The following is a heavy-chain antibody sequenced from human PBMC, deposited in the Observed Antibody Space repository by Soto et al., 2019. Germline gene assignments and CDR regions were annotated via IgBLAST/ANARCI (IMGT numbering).Heavy chain of an antibody. CDR3: ARDLGGGYYDFWSGYSNYYGMDV. V-gene: IGHV1-46*01. CDR2: INPTGGST. CDR1: GYTFTSYF. Sequence: ASVKVSCKASGYTFTSYFMHWVRQAPGQGLEWMGIINPTGGSTSYAQRFQGRVTMTRDTSTSTVYMELSSLRSEDTAVYYCARDLGGGYYDFWSGYSNYYGMDVWGQGTTVTVSS. D-gene: IGHD3-3*01. J-gene: IGHJ6*02.